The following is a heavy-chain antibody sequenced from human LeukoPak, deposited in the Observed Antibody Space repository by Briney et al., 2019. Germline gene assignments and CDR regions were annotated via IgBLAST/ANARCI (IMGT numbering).Heavy chain of an antibody. CDR2: IYYSGST. Sequence: SQTLSLTCTVSGGSISSGGYYWSWIRQHPGKGLEWIGYIYYSGSTYYNPSPKSRVTISVDTSKNQFSLKLSSVTAADTAVYYCAREVAVAGTNAFDIWGQGTMVTVSS. CDR3: AREVAVAGTNAFDI. CDR1: GGSISSGGYY. V-gene: IGHV4-31*03. J-gene: IGHJ3*02. D-gene: IGHD6-19*01.